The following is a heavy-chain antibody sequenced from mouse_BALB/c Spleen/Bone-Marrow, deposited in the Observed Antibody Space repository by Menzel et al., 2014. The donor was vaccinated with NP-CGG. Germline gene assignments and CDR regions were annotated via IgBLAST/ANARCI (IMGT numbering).Heavy chain of an antibody. V-gene: IGHV7-3*02. Sequence: DVMLVESGGGLVQPGGSLRLSCATSGFTLTDYYMSWVRQPPGKAPEWLGFIRNKANGYTTEYSASVKGRFTISRDNSQSILYLQMNTLRAEDSATYYCARDRHYGNYYWYFDVWGAGTTVTVSS. D-gene: IGHD2-1*01. CDR2: IRNKANGYTT. CDR3: ARDRHYGNYYWYFDV. CDR1: GFTLTDYY. J-gene: IGHJ1*01.